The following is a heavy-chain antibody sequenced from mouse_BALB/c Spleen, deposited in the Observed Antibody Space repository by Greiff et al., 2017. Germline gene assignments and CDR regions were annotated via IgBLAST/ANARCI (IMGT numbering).Heavy chain of an antibody. CDR1: GFTFSDYG. CDR2: ISNLAYSI. J-gene: IGHJ2*01. V-gene: IGHV5-15*02. CDR3: TRVIAITPVGDYLVY. Sequence: EVKLMESGGGLVQPGGSRKLSCAASGFTFSDYGMAWVRQAPGKGPEWVAFISNLAYSIYYADTVTGRFPISRENAKNTLYLELSSLRSEDTAMYYYTRVIAITPVGDYLVYWGQGTTLTVSS. D-gene: IGHD1-1*01.